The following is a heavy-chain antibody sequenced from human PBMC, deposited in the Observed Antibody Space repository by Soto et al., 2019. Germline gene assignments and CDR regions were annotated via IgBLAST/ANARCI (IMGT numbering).Heavy chain of an antibody. V-gene: IGHV1-8*01. CDR3: ARDRIAAAGRIWFDP. Sequence: QVQLVQSGAEVKKPGASVKVSCKASGYTFTSYDINWVRQATGQGLEWMGWMDPNSGNTGYAQKFQGRVTMTRNTSISTAYMELSSLRSEDTAVYYCARDRIAAAGRIWFDPWGQGTLVTVSS. CDR1: GYTFTSYD. D-gene: IGHD6-13*01. CDR2: MDPNSGNT. J-gene: IGHJ5*02.